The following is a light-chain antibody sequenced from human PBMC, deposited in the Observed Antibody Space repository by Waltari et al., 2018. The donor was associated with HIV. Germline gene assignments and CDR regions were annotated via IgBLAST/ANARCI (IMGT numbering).Light chain of an antibody. V-gene: IGKV3-11*01. J-gene: IGKJ4*01. Sequence: EIVLTQSPATLSLSPGERATLSCRASQSVSTYLAWDQQRPGQAPRLLIYDASSRATGIPARFSGSGSGTDFTLTISSLEPADFAVYYCQQRSDWPRSTFGGGTKVEIK. CDR3: QQRSDWPRST. CDR2: DAS. CDR1: QSVSTY.